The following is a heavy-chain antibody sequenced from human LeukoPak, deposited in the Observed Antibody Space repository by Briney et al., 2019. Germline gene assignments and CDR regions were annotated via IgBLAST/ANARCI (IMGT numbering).Heavy chain of an antibody. D-gene: IGHD3-10*01. J-gene: IGHJ4*02. CDR2: IDPSDSYT. CDR1: GYSFTTYW. V-gene: IGHV5-10-1*04. Sequence: GESLKISCKGSGYSFTTYWISWVRQMPGKGLEWMGGIDPSDSYTNYSPSFQGQVTISADKSISTAYLQWSSLKASDTAVYYCARSDGSGSYYFDYWGQGTLVTVSS. CDR3: ARSDGSGSYYFDY.